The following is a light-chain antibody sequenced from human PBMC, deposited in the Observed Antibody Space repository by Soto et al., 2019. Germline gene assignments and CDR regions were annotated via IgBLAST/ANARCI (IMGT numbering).Light chain of an antibody. V-gene: IGLV2-14*01. CDR3: SSYTSFSTLV. CDR2: EVS. J-gene: IGLJ6*01. CDR1: STDVGGYKY. Sequence: QSALAQPASVSGSPGQSITISCTGTSTDVGGYKYVSWYQHHPGKAPKLIIYEVSNRPSGISDRFSGSKSGNTASLTISGLQAEDEADYHCSSYTSFSTLVFGRGTKVTVL.